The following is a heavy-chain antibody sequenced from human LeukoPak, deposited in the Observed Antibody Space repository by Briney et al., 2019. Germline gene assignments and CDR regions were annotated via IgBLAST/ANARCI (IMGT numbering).Heavy chain of an antibody. Sequence: GASVKVSCKASGYTFTGYGISWVQQAPGQGLEWMGWISAYNGNTNYPQKFQGRVTMTTDTATSTAYMELRSLRSDDTAVYYCGRDPPVTLQYYYYYMDVWGKGTTVTVS. D-gene: IGHD5-24*01. CDR2: ISAYNGNT. CDR3: GRDPPVTLQYYYYYMDV. V-gene: IGHV1-18*01. CDR1: GYTFTGYG. J-gene: IGHJ6*03.